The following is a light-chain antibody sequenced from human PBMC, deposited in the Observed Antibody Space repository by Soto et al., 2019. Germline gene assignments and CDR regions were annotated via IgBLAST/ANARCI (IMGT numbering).Light chain of an antibody. CDR1: QSIGNY. CDR3: QQRSSWPFT. J-gene: IGKJ3*01. Sequence: EVVLTQSPATLSLSPGEGATLSCRASQSIGNYLAWYQQKPGQAPRLLIYATSNTATGIPARFSGSGSGTDFTLTISSLEPEDFAVYYCQQRSSWPFTFXPVTKVDIK. CDR2: ATS. V-gene: IGKV3-11*01.